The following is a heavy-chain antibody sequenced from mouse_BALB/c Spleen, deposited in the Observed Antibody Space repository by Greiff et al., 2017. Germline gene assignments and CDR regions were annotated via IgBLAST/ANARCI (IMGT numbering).Heavy chain of an antibody. J-gene: IGHJ4*01. D-gene: IGHD3-1*01. Sequence: VQLQQSGAELVKPGASVKLSCTASGFNIKDTYMHWVKQRPEQGLEWIGRIDPANGNTKYDPKFQGKATITADTSSNTAYLQLSSLTSEDTAVYYCASPLSSGSYAMDYWGQGTSVTVSS. CDR3: ASPLSSGSYAMDY. CDR1: GFNIKDTY. V-gene: IGHV14-3*02. CDR2: IDPANGNT.